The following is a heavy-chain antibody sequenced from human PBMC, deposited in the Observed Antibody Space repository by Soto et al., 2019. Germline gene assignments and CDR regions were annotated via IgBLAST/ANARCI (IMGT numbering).Heavy chain of an antibody. CDR2: IYYSGST. Sequence: SETLSLTYTVSGGSISSSSYYWGWIRQPPGKGLEWIGSIYYSGSTYYNPSLKSRVTISVDTSKNQFSLKLSSVTAADTAVYYCARQIVVVVAATTNWFDPWGQGTLVTVPQ. V-gene: IGHV4-39*01. CDR3: ARQIVVVVAATTNWFDP. CDR1: GGSISSSSYY. D-gene: IGHD2-15*01. J-gene: IGHJ5*02.